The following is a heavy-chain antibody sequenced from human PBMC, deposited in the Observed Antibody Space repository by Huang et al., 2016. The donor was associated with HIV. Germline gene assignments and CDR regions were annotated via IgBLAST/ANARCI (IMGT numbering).Heavy chain of an antibody. V-gene: IGHV3-49*03. CDR3: SPSGDDYFYFYMDV. D-gene: IGHD4-17*01. J-gene: IGHJ6*03. CDR2: VRSKGFGGAA. CDR1: GFIFNDFA. Sequence: QLVESGGDSVQSGRSLRLSCRGSGFIFNDFAINWFRQSPGRGLEWGGFVRSKGFGGAAKSAPSVKDRFTVSRDEAKNVAFLQMDSLQVDDTAIYYCSPSGDDYFYFYMDVWGNGTTVIVS.